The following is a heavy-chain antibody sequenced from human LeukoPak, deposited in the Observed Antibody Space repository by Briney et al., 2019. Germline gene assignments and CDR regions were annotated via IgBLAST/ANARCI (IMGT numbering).Heavy chain of an antibody. Sequence: ASVKVSCKASGYTFTSYYMHWVRQAPGQGLEWMGIINPSGSSTSYAQKFQGRVTMIRDMSTSTVYMELSSLRSEDTAVYYCARVGGVRWPNPYYYYYMDVWGKGTTVTISS. CDR3: ARVGGVRWPNPYYYYYMDV. CDR2: INPSGSST. V-gene: IGHV1-46*01. CDR1: GYTFTSYY. J-gene: IGHJ6*03. D-gene: IGHD4-23*01.